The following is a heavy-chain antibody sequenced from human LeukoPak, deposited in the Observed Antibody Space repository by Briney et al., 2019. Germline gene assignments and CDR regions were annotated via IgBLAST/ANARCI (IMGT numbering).Heavy chain of an antibody. CDR2: ISYDGSNK. J-gene: IGHJ4*02. D-gene: IGHD2-2*01. V-gene: IGHV3-30*03. Sequence: GGSLRLSCAASGFTFSSYGMHWVRQAPGKGLEWVAVISYDGSNKYYADSVKGRFTISRDNSKNTLYLQMNSLRAEDTAVYYCARDNQLLRNYYFDYWGQGTLVTVSS. CDR1: GFTFSSYG. CDR3: ARDNQLLRNYYFDY.